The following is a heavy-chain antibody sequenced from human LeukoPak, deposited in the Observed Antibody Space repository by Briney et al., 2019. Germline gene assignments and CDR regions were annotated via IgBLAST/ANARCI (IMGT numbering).Heavy chain of an antibody. CDR2: INHSGST. D-gene: IGHD2-15*01. CDR1: GGSFSGYY. J-gene: IGHJ5*02. V-gene: IGHV4-34*01. Sequence: SETLSLTCAVYGGSFSGYYWSWIRQPPGKGLEWIGEINHSGSTNSNPSLKSRVTISVDTSNNQFSLTLRSVTAADTAAYYCARSGYCSGGSCSWFDPWGQGTLVTVSS. CDR3: ARSGYCSGGSCSWFDP.